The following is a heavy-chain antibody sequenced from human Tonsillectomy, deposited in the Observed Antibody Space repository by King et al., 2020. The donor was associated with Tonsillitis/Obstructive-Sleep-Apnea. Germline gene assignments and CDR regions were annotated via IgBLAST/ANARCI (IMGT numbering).Heavy chain of an antibody. J-gene: IGHJ4*02. CDR3: ARQNRSVVPAAHDS. CDR1: GGSISSSRYY. D-gene: IGHD2-2*01. V-gene: IGHV4-39*01. CDR2: IYYSGST. Sequence: LQLQESGPGLVKPSETLSLTCTVSGGSISSSRYYWVWIRQPPGKGLEWIGNIYYSGSTFYNPSLKSRVTMSVDTSKNQFSLRLSSVTAADTAVYYCARQNRSVVPAAHDSWGQGTLVTVSS.